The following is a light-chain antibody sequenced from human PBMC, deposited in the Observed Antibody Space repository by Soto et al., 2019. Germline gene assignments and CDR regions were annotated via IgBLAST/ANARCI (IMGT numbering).Light chain of an antibody. CDR2: GAS. CDR3: QQFGSSVT. V-gene: IGKV3-15*01. J-gene: IGKJ5*01. CDR1: QSVSSN. Sequence: EIVMPQSPATLSVSPGERATLSCRASQSVSSNLAWYQQKPGQAPRLLIYGASTRATGIPARFSGSGSGTDFTLTISRLEPEDFAVYYCQQFGSSVTFGQGTRLENK.